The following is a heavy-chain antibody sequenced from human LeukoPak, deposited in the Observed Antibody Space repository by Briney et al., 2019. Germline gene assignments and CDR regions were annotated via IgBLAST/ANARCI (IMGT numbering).Heavy chain of an antibody. CDR1: GFTFSTYS. J-gene: IGHJ4*02. D-gene: IGHD3-22*01. CDR2: ISSSSSTI. Sequence: GGSLRLSCAASGFTFSTYSMNWVRQAPGKGLEWVSYISSSSSTIYYADSVKGRFTISRDNAKNLLYLQMNSLRAEDTAVYYCARGSTYYDSSGQVPFDYWGQGTLVTVSS. V-gene: IGHV3-48*01. CDR3: ARGSTYYDSSGQVPFDY.